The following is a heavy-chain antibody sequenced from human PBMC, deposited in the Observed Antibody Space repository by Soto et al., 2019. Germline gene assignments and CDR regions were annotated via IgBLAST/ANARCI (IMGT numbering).Heavy chain of an antibody. V-gene: IGHV1-3*01. CDR1: GYTFTSYA. J-gene: IGHJ4*02. D-gene: IGHD6-19*01. CDR3: ARANSIAVAVW. Sequence: ASVKVSCKASGYTFTSYAMHWVRQAPGQRLEWMGWINAGNGNTKYSQKFQGRVTITRDTSASTAHMELSSLRSEDTAVYYCARANSIAVAVWWGQGTLVTVSS. CDR2: INAGNGNT.